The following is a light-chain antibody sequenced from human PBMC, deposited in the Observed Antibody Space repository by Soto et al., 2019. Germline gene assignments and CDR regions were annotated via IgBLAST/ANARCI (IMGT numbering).Light chain of an antibody. CDR3: QKYNSAPLT. J-gene: IGKJ4*01. Sequence: DIPMTQSPSSLSAPVGDRVTITCRASQGISNYLAGYQQKPGKVPKLLIYVASTLRSGVPSRFSGSGYGTDGTLTISSLQPEDVSTYYCQKYNSAPLTFGGGTKVEIK. CDR2: VAS. V-gene: IGKV1-27*01. CDR1: QGISNY.